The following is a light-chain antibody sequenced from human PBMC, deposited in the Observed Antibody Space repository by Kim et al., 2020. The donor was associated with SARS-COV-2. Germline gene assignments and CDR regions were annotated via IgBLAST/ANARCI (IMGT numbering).Light chain of an antibody. V-gene: IGKV3-15*01. Sequence: VSPGESATLSCRASQRVTSNLAWYQQRPGQAPRLLIYGASTRATGIPARFSGSGSGTEFTLTISSLQSEDFAVYYCQQYDNWPGTFGQGTKVEIK. J-gene: IGKJ1*01. CDR2: GAS. CDR3: QQYDNWPGT. CDR1: QRVTSN.